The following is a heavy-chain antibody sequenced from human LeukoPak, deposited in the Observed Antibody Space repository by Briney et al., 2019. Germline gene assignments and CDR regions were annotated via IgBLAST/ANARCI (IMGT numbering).Heavy chain of an antibody. CDR3: ARVFAAGVWFDY. V-gene: IGHV1-46*01. Sequence: ASVKVSCKASGYTFTSYYIHWVRQAPGQGLEWMGIINPSDGTTTYAQKFQGRVTMTRDTSTSTVYMELSSLRSEDMAVYYCARVFAAGVWFDYWGQGTLVTVSS. CDR1: GYTFTSYY. J-gene: IGHJ4*02. D-gene: IGHD2-8*01. CDR2: INPSDGTT.